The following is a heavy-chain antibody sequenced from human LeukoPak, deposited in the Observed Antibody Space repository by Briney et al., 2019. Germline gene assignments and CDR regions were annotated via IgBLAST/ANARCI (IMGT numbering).Heavy chain of an antibody. V-gene: IGHV4-4*07. CDR3: ARWDRTREYFPH. J-gene: IGHJ1*01. CDR1: GASISSYY. Sequence: SETLSLTCTVSGASISSYYWSWIRKPAGKGLEWVGRIYTSGNTNYNSSLKSRVTMSVDTSKNHFSLKLNSVTAADTAVYYCARWDRTREYFPHWGQGTLVTVSS. D-gene: IGHD1-1*01. CDR2: IYTSGNT.